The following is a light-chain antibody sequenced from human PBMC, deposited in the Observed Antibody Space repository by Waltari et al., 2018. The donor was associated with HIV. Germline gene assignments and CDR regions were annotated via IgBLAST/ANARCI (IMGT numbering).Light chain of an antibody. CDR3: QQYNGYST. CDR2: KAS. Sequence: DIQLTHAPSTLSASVGDRVTITCRASQSISTSLAWYQLQPGKAPKLLIYKASSLNSGVPSRFSGRGSGKDFTLTISSLQSDDFATYYCQQYNGYSTFGQGTKVEI. J-gene: IGKJ1*01. CDR1: QSISTS. V-gene: IGKV1-5*03.